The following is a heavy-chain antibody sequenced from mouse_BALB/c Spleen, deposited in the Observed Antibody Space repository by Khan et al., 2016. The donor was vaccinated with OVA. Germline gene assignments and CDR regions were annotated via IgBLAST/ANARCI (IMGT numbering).Heavy chain of an antibody. CDR2: IYPGDGDT. CDR1: GYTFTRYW. D-gene: IGHD2-3*01. CDR3: ARTYDGYYAMDY. J-gene: IGHJ4*01. Sequence: QVQLKQSGAELARPGASVKLSCKASGYTFTRYWMQWVKQRPGQGPEWIGAIYPGDGDTRYTQKFKGKATLTADKSSSTAYMQLSSLASEDSAVYYCARTYDGYYAMDYWGQGTSVTVSS. V-gene: IGHV1-87*01.